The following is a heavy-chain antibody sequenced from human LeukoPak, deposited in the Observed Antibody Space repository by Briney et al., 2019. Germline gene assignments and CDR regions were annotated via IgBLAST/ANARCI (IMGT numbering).Heavy chain of an antibody. D-gene: IGHD6-13*01. J-gene: IGHJ6*02. CDR1: GGTFSSYA. V-gene: IGHV1-69*13. CDR2: IIPIFGTA. Sequence: ASVKVSCKASGGTFSSYAISWVRQAPGQGLEWMGGIIPIFGTANYAQKFQGRVTITADESTSTAYMELSSLRSEDTAVYYCTRMGSSWDYYGMDVWGRGTTVTVSS. CDR3: TRMGSSWDYYGMDV.